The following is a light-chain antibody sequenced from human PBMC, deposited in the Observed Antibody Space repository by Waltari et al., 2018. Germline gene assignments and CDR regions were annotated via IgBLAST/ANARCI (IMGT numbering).Light chain of an antibody. J-gene: IGKJ2*03. CDR2: GAS. CDR1: QSVSSY. CDR3: YQHSSGYS. V-gene: IGKV3-11*01. Sequence: VILTQSPATLSLSPGERATLSCRASQSVSSYLAWYQQKPGQAPRLLIDGASSRATGIADRFIGSGSGSDFTLTISSLEPEDVGVYHCYQHSSGYSFGQGTKVEIK.